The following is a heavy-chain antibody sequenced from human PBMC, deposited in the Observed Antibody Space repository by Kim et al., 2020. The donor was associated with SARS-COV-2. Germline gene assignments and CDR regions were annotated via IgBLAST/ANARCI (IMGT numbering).Heavy chain of an antibody. Sequence: SETLSLTCTVSGGSISSGDYCWIWHRPPQGMDLEGFRYFYYSASYYSNPTLKSRITISAATSKNPFSLKLSSVTAAAAAEYSCARFRPSVVPAALYFDY. CDR2: FYYSASY. CDR1: GGSISSGDYC. V-gene: IGHV4-30-4*01. CDR3: ARFRPSVVPAALYFDY. D-gene: IGHD2-2*01. J-gene: IGHJ4*01.